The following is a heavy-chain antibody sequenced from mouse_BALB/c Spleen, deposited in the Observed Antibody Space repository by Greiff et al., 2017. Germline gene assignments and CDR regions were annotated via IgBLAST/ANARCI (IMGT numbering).Heavy chain of an antibody. D-gene: IGHD2-3*01. CDR1: GFTFSSYT. V-gene: IGHV5-12-2*01. CDR3: ARPPDGYYPAWFAY. J-gene: IGHJ3*01. CDR2: ISNGGGST. Sequence: EVMLVESGGGLVQPGGSLKLSCAASGFTFSSYTMSWVRQTPEKRLEWVAYISNGGGSTYYPDTVKGRFTISRDNAKNTLYLQMSSLKSEDTAMYYGARPPDGYYPAWFAYWGQGTLVTVSA.